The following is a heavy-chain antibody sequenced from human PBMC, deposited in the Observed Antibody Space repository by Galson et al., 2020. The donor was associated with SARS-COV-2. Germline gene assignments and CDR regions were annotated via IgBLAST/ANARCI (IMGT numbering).Heavy chain of an antibody. J-gene: IGHJ4*02. D-gene: IGHD6-19*01. CDR1: GFTFDDYA. V-gene: IGHV3-43D*03. Sequence: GGSLRLSCAASGFTFDDYAMHWVRQAPGKGLEWVSLISWDGGSTYYADSVKGRFTISRDNSKNSLYLQMNSLRAEDTALYYCAKGGWGPYSSGWEPLEGWGQGTLVTVSS. CDR2: ISWDGGST. CDR3: AKGGWGPYSSGWEPLEG.